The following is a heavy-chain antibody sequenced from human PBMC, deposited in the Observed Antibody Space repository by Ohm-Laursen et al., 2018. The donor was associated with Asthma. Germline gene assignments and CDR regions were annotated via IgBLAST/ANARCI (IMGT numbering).Heavy chain of an antibody. CDR2: ISGNGGVI. Sequence: GSLRLSCSASGFSFGTFAMSWVRQPPGKGLEFVSDISGNGGVITNADSVKGRFTISRDNSKNTVYLQMNSLRADDTAVYYCAKDEYSTTLGVGAFDFWGQGTMVTVSS. CDR3: AKDEYSTTLGVGAFDF. D-gene: IGHD6-13*01. J-gene: IGHJ3*01. CDR1: GFSFGTFA. V-gene: IGHV3-23*01.